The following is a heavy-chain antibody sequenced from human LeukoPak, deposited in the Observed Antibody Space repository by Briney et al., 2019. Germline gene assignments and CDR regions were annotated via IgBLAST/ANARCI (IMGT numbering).Heavy chain of an antibody. CDR3: ARSPGGYCSGGSCYPNWFDP. Sequence: SEALSLTCTVSGESISGFYWNWIRQPPGKGLEWIGYIYYSGSTNYNPSLKSRVTISVDTSKNQFSLKLSSVTAADTAVYYCARSPGGYCSGGSCYPNWFDPWGQGTLVTVSS. V-gene: IGHV4-59*08. CDR1: GESISGFY. CDR2: IYYSGST. D-gene: IGHD2-15*01. J-gene: IGHJ5*02.